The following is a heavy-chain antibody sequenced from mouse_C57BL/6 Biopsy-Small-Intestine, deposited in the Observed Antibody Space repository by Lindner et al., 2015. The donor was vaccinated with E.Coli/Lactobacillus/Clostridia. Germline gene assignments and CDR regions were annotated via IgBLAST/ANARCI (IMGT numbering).Heavy chain of an antibody. CDR3: ARDLSLGY. CDR2: INPTSGDT. CDR1: GYTFTANY. D-gene: IGHD2-2*01. J-gene: IGHJ4*01. V-gene: IGHV1-84*02. Sequence: SVKVSCKASGYTFTANYIYWLRQAPGQQFEWMGWINPTSGDTNYAQKFQGRVTMTRDTSISTAYMELRGLTSDDTAVYYCARDLSLGYWGQGTLVTVSS.